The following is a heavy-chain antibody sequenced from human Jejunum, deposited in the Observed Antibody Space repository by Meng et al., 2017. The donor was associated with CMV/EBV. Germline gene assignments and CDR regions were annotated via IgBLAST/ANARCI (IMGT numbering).Heavy chain of an antibody. Sequence: TLSGSAVHGVRQASGKGLEWVGRIRGKAHSYATAYTASVKGRFTISRDDSKNTAYLEMNSLKTEDTAVYYCTRADSSNYGTLFDYWGQGTLVTVSS. J-gene: IGHJ4*02. CDR3: TRADSSNYGTLFDY. CDR2: IRGKAHSYAT. D-gene: IGHD4-11*01. V-gene: IGHV3-73*01. CDR1: TLSGSA.